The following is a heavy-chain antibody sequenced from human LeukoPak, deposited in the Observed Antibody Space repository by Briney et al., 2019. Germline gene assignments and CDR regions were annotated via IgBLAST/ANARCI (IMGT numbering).Heavy chain of an antibody. CDR3: ARLGRQWLVRPHYFDY. CDR1: GGSFSGYY. D-gene: IGHD6-19*01. V-gene: IGHV4-34*01. CDR2: INHSGST. Sequence: SETLSLTCAVYGGSFSGYYWSWIRQPPGKGLEWIGEINHSGSTNYNPSLKSRVTISVDTSKNQFSLKLSSVTAADTAVYYCARLGRQWLVRPHYFDYWGQGTLVTVS. J-gene: IGHJ4*02.